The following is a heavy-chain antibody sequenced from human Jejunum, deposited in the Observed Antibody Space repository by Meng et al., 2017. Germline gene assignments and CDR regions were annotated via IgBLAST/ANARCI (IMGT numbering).Heavy chain of an antibody. CDR2: IYYSGAT. CDR3: VREKRRTYYFDY. CDR1: GASISGADYY. J-gene: IGHJ4*02. D-gene: IGHD3-16*01. V-gene: IGHV4-30-4*01. Sequence: QVQLQESGPGLVKPSQTLSLTCTVSGASISGADYYWSWIRQPPGKGLEWIGYIYYSGATYSNPPLKSRATISIDTSKNQFSLRLTSVTAADTAVYYCVREKRRTYYFDYWGQGTLVTVSS.